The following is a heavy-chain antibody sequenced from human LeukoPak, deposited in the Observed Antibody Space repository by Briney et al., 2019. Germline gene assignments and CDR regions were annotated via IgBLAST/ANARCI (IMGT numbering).Heavy chain of an antibody. Sequence: SVKVSCKASGGTFSSYAISWVRQAPGQGLEWMGGIILIFGTANYAQKFQGRVTITADESTSTAYMELSSLRSEDTAVYYCARVGYYYDSSGYPEYYFDYWGQGTLVTVSS. D-gene: IGHD3-22*01. CDR2: IILIFGTA. CDR3: ARVGYYYDSSGYPEYYFDY. CDR1: GGTFSSYA. V-gene: IGHV1-69*13. J-gene: IGHJ4*02.